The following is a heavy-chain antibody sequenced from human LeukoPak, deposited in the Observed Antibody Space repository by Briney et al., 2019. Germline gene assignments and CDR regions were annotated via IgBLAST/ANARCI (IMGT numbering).Heavy chain of an antibody. CDR1: GFTVSSNY. J-gene: IGHJ5*02. V-gene: IGHV3-53*01. CDR3: AKVRVVAAIADIWWFDP. D-gene: IGHD2-15*01. CDR2: IYSGGST. Sequence: PGGSLRLSCAASGFTVSSNYMSWVRQAPGKGLEWVSVIYSGGSTYYADSVKGRFTISRDNSKNTLYLQMNSLRAEDTAVYYCAKVRVVAAIADIWWFDPWGQGTLVTASS.